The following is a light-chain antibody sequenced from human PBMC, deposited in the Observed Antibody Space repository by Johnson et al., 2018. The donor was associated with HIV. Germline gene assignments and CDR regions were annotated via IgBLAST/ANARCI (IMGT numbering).Light chain of an antibody. CDR2: RNN. V-gene: IGLV1-44*01. CDR3: ATWDTSLSAYV. CDR1: SSNIGSNT. Sequence: QSVLTQPPSVSAAPGQKVTISCSGSSSNIGSNTVNWYQQLPGTAPKLLIYRNNQRPSGVPDRFSGSKSGTSASLAISGLQAEDEADYYCATWDTSLSAYVFGTGTKVTVL. J-gene: IGLJ1*01.